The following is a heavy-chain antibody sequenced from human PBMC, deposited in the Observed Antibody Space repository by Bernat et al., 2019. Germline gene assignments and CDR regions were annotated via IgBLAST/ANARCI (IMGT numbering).Heavy chain of an antibody. CDR1: GGSISSGGYS. D-gene: IGHD3-22*01. J-gene: IGHJ4*02. V-gene: IGHV4-30-2*01. CDR2: IYHSGST. CDR3: ARGEYYDSSGYPSFGY. Sequence: QLQLQESGSGLVKPSQTLSLTCAVSGGSISSGGYSWSWIRQPPGKGLEWIGYIYHSGSTYYNPSLKSRVTISVARSKNQFSLKLSSVTAADTAVYYCARGEYYDSSGYPSFGYWGQGTLVTVSS.